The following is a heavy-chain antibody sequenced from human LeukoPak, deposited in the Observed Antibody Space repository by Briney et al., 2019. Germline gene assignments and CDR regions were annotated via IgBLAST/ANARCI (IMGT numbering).Heavy chain of an antibody. Sequence: GASVKVSCKASGYTFTSYDINWVRQATGQGLEWMGWMNPNSGNTGYAQKFQGRVTITRNTSISTAYMGLSSLRSEDTAVYYCARGGGSSGWYSYYYYMDVWGKGTTVTVSS. D-gene: IGHD6-19*01. J-gene: IGHJ6*03. CDR2: MNPNSGNT. V-gene: IGHV1-8*03. CDR3: ARGGGSSGWYSYYYYMDV. CDR1: GYTFTSYD.